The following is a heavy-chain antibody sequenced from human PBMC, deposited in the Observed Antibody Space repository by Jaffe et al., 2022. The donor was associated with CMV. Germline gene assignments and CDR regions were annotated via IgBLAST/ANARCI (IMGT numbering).Heavy chain of an antibody. D-gene: IGHD5-12*01. CDR2: INSDGSST. CDR1: GFTFSSYW. V-gene: IGHV3-74*01. Sequence: EVQLVESGGGLVQPGGSLRLSCAASGFTFSSYWMHWVRQAPGKGLVWVSRINSDGSSTSYADSVKGRFTISRDNAKNTLYLQMNSLRAEDTAVYYCARGGTTKWLRWFDYWGQGTLVTVSS. J-gene: IGHJ4*02. CDR3: ARGGTTKWLRWFDY.